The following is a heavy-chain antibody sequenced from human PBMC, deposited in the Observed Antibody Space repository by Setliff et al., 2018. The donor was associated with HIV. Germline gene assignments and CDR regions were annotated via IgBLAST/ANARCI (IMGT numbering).Heavy chain of an antibody. CDR2: IDAGNGDT. CDR3: ARGVYSGYEP. V-gene: IGHV1-3*01. CDR1: GYTLTSNA. D-gene: IGHD5-12*01. Sequence: ASVKVSCKASGYTLTSNAIHWVRQAPGQSLEWMGWIDAGNGDTKYSQNFQGRVTITGDTSASTAYMELSSLRSEDTAVYYCARGVYSGYEPWGQGTLVTVS. J-gene: IGHJ5*02.